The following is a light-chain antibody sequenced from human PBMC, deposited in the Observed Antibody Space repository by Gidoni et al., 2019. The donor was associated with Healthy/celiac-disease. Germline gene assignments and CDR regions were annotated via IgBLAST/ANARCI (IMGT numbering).Light chain of an antibody. Sequence: DIQLTQSPSSLSASLGDRVTITCQASQDISNYLNWYQQKPGKTPKLLIYDASNLETGVPSRFSGSGSGTDFTFTISSLQPEDIATYYCQQYDNLSALTFGEGTKVEIK. CDR2: DAS. J-gene: IGKJ4*01. CDR1: QDISNY. CDR3: QQYDNLSALT. V-gene: IGKV1-33*01.